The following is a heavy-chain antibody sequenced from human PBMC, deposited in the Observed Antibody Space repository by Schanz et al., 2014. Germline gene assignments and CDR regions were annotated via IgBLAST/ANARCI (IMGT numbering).Heavy chain of an antibody. V-gene: IGHV3-23*04. CDR2: ISGNGGST. CDR1: GFTFTTNA. J-gene: IGHJ4*02. D-gene: IGHD2-15*01. CDR3: AKVREWWPYYFDY. Sequence: EVQLVESGGGLVQPGGSLRLSCAASGFTFTTNAMSWVRQPPGKGLEWVSAISGNGGSTYFADSVKGRFTISRDNSDNTLLLQMSSLRAEDTAVYYCAKVREWWPYYFDYWGQGTLVTVSS.